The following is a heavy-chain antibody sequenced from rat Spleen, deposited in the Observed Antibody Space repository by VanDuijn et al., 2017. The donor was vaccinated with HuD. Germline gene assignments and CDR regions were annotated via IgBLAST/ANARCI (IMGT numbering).Heavy chain of an antibody. J-gene: IGHJ1*01. Sequence: EVQLVESGGGLVQPGRSLKLSCAPSGFTFSDYYMAWVRQGPTKGLEWVATISYDGSRTYYRDSVKGRCTISRENAKSILYLQMDSLRSEDTATYYCARHGTLGWYFDFWGPGTMVTVSS. CDR2: ISYDGSRT. CDR3: ARHGTLGWYFDF. V-gene: IGHV5-7*01. D-gene: IGHD4-6*01. CDR1: GFTFSDYY.